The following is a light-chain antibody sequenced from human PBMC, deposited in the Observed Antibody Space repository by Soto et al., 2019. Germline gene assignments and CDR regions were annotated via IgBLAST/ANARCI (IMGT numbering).Light chain of an antibody. V-gene: IGKV1-5*01. Sequence: DIQMTQSPPTLSASVGDRVTITCRTSQSISRWLAWYQQQPGKAPMLLISDASSLESGVPSRFSGSGSWTEFTLTISSLQPDDFATYYCKQYKRYYSVTFGGGTKVDIK. CDR3: KQYKRYYSVT. CDR2: DAS. CDR1: QSISRW. J-gene: IGKJ4*01.